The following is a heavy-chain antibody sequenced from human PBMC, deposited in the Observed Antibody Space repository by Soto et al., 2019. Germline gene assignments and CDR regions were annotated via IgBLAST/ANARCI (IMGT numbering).Heavy chain of an antibody. CDR3: ARAAAGASVSYSLYH. CDR1: GYTFNTYY. J-gene: IGHJ5*02. Sequence: QVQLMQSGAEVMKPGASVKISCKASGYTFNTYYIHWVRQAPGQGLEWVGIINPCGGTRTYAQNCQGRVTLTSYTSATTEYMELGSLRSEATAFYYCARAAAGASVSYSLYHWCQGTLVTVSS. D-gene: IGHD2-15*01. CDR2: INPCGGTR. V-gene: IGHV1-46*02.